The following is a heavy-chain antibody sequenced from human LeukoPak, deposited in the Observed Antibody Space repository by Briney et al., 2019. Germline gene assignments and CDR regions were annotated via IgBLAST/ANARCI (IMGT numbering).Heavy chain of an antibody. CDR3: ARANSPGAGLRF. V-gene: IGHV4-61*02. CDR1: GGSISSGSYY. Sequence: SETLSLTCTVSGGSISSGSYYWSWIRQPAGKGLEWIGRIYTSGSTNYNPSLKSRVTVSVDTSKNQFSLKLSSVTAADTAVYYCARANSPGAGLRFWGQGTLVTVSS. D-gene: IGHD1-26*01. CDR2: IYTSGST. J-gene: IGHJ4*02.